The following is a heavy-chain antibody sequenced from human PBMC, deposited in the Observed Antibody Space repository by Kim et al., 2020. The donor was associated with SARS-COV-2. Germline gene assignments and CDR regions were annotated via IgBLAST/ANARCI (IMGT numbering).Heavy chain of an antibody. CDR3: AREDFTVVILTQHNWFDP. J-gene: IGHJ5*02. D-gene: IGHD2-15*01. CDR1: GGSISSSSYY. V-gene: IGHV4-39*07. CDR2: IYYSGST. Sequence: SETLSLTCTVSGGSISSSSYYWGWIRQPPGKGLEWIGSIYYSGSTYYNPSLKSRVTISVDTSKNQFSLKLSSVTAADTAVYYCAREDFTVVILTQHNWFDPWGQGTLVTVSS.